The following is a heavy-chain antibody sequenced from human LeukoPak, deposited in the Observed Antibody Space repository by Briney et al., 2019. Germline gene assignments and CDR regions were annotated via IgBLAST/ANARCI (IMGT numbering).Heavy chain of an antibody. CDR1: GYSFTSYW. V-gene: IGHV5-51*01. Sequence: GESLKISCKGSGYSFTSYWIAWGRQMPGKGLEWMGIIYPGDSDTSYSPSFQGQVTISADKSITTAYLQWSSLKASDAAIYYCARHWSDPFDVWGQGTMVTVSS. J-gene: IGHJ3*01. D-gene: IGHD3-3*01. CDR2: IYPGDSDT. CDR3: ARHWSDPFDV.